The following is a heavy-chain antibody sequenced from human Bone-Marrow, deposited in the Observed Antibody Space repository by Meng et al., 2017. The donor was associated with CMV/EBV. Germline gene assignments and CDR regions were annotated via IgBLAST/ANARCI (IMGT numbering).Heavy chain of an antibody. Sequence: GGSLRLSCEASGFSFSSYAMNWVRQAPGKGLEWVSSITSGRRYIYYADSVKGRFTVSRDNARNPLYLQMKSLRVEDTAVYYCARDLWGLGDYWGQGTLVTVSS. J-gene: IGHJ4*02. CDR2: ITSGRRYI. D-gene: IGHD3/OR15-3a*01. V-gene: IGHV3-21*01. CDR1: GFSFSSYA. CDR3: ARDLWGLGDY.